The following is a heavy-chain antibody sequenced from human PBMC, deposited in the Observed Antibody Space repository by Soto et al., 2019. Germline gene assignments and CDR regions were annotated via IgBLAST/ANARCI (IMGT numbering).Heavy chain of an antibody. CDR3: ARVDGTY. CDR2: INPDSGNT. V-gene: IGHV1-3*05. J-gene: IGHJ4*02. Sequence: QVQLVQSGAEEKKPGASVKVSCKASGYTFTSYAVHWVRQAPGQGLEWMGSINPDSGNTKYSQKFRGRVTITRDTSASIASMELGSLRSEDTAVYYCARVDGTYWGQGALVTVSS. D-gene: IGHD1-26*01. CDR1: GYTFTSYA.